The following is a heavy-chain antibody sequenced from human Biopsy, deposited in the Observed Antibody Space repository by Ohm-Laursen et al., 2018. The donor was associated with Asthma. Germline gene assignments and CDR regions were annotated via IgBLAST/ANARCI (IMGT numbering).Heavy chain of an antibody. Sequence: SLRLSCTASGFCFGSSGMHWVRQVPGKGPEWVALISFDGRYEYYADSVKGRFAISRDNPMKRLYLKMSSLTAEDTAVYYCASRGGDLWRGYYMDYWGQGTLVTVSS. CDR2: ISFDGRYE. J-gene: IGHJ4*02. V-gene: IGHV3-30*03. D-gene: IGHD3-3*01. CDR1: GFCFGSSG. CDR3: ASRGGDLWRGYYMDY.